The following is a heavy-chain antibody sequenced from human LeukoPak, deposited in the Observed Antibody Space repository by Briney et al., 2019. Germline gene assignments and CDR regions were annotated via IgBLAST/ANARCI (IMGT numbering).Heavy chain of an antibody. D-gene: IGHD3-22*01. V-gene: IGHV3-48*01. J-gene: IGHJ5*02. Sequence: GGSLRLSCAASGFTFSSYSMDWVRQAPGKGLEWVSYISSSSNTLYYADSVKGRFTISRDNAKNSLYLQMNSLRAEDTAVYYCARDSSGYHDNWFDPGGQGTLVTVPS. CDR3: ARDSSGYHDNWFDP. CDR1: GFTFSSYS. CDR2: ISSSSNTL.